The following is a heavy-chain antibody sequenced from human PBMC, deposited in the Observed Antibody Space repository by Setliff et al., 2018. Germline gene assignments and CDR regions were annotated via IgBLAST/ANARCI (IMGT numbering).Heavy chain of an antibody. V-gene: IGHV4-59*08. CDR3: ARTGTYRYFDY. J-gene: IGHJ4*02. CDR2: IYYSGTT. Sequence: SETLSLTCTVSGGSISSHYWSWIRQPPGKGLEWIGYIYYSGTTNYIPSLKSRVTISLDTSKNQFSLKLTSVTAADTAVYYCARTGTYRYFDYWGQGTRVTVSS. D-gene: IGHD1-1*01. CDR1: GGSISSHY.